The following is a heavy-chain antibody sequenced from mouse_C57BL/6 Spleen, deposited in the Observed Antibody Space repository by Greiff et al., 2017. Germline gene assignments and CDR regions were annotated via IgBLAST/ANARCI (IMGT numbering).Heavy chain of an antibody. D-gene: IGHD1-3*01. V-gene: IGHV5-4*01. J-gene: IGHJ1*03. CDR2: ISDGGSYT. CDR1: GFTFSSYA. Sequence: EVKVEESGGGLVKPGGSLKLSCAASGFTFSSYAMSWVRQTPEKRLEWVATISDGGSYTYYPDNVKGRFTISRDNAKNNLYLQMSHLKSEDTAMYYCARDKSIWYFDVWGTGTTVTVSS. CDR3: ARDKSIWYFDV.